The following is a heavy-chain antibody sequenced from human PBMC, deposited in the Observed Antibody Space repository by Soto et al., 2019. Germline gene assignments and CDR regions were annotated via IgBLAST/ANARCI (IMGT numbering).Heavy chain of an antibody. CDR2: IYPRDSDP. D-gene: IGHD3-22*01. V-gene: IGHV5-51*01. CDR3: ARQDSSGYLDY. J-gene: IGHJ4*02. CDR1: GYSFSAYW. Sequence: EVQLVQAGAEVKKPGESLKISCKVSGYSFSAYWIGWGRQTPGKGLEWMGIIYPRDSDPTYSPSVQGHVSFSADTSINAAYVQWSRLKASDTATYYCARQDSSGYLDYWGQGTRVTVSS.